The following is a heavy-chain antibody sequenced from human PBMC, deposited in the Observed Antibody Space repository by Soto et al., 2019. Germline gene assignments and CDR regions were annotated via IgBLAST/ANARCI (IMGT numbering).Heavy chain of an antibody. CDR2: ISGSGGST. J-gene: IGHJ6*03. V-gene: IGHV3-23*01. CDR3: AKDPAPYCSSTSCYPEVGYYYYYMDV. CDR1: GFTFSSYA. D-gene: IGHD2-2*01. Sequence: GGSLRLSCAASGFTFSSYAMSWVRQAPGKGLEWVSAISGSGGSTYYADSVKGRFTISRDNSKNTLYLQMNSLRAEDTAVYYCAKDPAPYCSSTSCYPEVGYYYYYMDVWGKGTTVTVSS.